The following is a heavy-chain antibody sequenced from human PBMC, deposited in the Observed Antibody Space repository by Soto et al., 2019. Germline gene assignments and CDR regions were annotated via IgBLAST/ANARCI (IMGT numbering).Heavy chain of an antibody. J-gene: IGHJ4*02. CDR2: ISSSGST. CDR3: AKEGITIFGVVIPQGNYFDY. V-gene: IGHV3-23*01. Sequence: PGGSLRLSCAASGFTFSSYAMSWVRQAPGKGLEWVSAISSSGSTYYADSVKGRFTISRDNSKNTLYLQMNSLRAEDTAVYYCAKEGITIFGVVIPQGNYFDYWGQGTLVTVSS. D-gene: IGHD3-3*01. CDR1: GFTFSSYA.